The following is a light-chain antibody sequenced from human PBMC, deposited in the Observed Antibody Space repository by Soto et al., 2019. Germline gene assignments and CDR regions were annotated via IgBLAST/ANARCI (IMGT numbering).Light chain of an antibody. Sequence: DIQMTQSPSTLSASVGDRVTISCRASQTISNWLAWYQQKPGKAPDLLISDVSSLERGVASRFSGSGSGTEFTLTISSMQPDDFATYYCQQYHGYSRTFGQGTKVDIK. CDR2: DVS. J-gene: IGKJ1*01. V-gene: IGKV1-5*01. CDR3: QQYHGYSRT. CDR1: QTISNW.